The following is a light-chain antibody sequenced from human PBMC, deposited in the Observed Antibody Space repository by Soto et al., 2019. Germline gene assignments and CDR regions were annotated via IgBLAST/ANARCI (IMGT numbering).Light chain of an antibody. V-gene: IGLV2-11*01. Sequence: QSALTQPRSVSGSPGQSVAISCTGTSSDVDGYNYVSWYQHHPGKAPKLLIYDVTKRPSGVPDRFSGSKSGNTGSLTISGLESEEGAGYYWWSYAANYTFMFGGGTKLTVL. CDR1: SSDVDGYNY. CDR2: DVT. CDR3: WSYAANYTFM. J-gene: IGLJ3*02.